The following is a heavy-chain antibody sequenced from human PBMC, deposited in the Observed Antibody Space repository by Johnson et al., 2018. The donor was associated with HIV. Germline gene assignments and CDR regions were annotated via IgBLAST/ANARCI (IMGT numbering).Heavy chain of an antibody. V-gene: IGHV3-30*04. CDR1: RFTFSSYA. CDR2: LSYDGTNK. D-gene: IGHD1-1*01. Sequence: VQLLESGGGVVQPGRSLRLSCAASRFTFSSYAMHWVRQAPGKGLEWVAILSYDGTNKYYADSVKGRFTISRDNSKNTLYRQMNSLRAEDTAVYYCARGENWNDGGGNTFDIWGQGTMVTVSS. J-gene: IGHJ3*02. CDR3: ARGENWNDGGGNTFDI.